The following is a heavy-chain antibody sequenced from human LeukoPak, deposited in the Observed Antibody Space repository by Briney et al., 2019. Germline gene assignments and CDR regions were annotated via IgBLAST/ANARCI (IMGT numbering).Heavy chain of an antibody. CDR2: ISYDGSNK. CDR1: GFTFSSYA. D-gene: IGHD1-26*01. CDR3: ARDGELGSPADAFDI. V-gene: IGHV3-30-3*01. Sequence: GGSLRLSCAASGFTFSSYAMHWVRQAPGKGLEWVAVISYDGSNKYYADSVKGRFTISRDNSKNTLYLQMNSLRAEDTAVYYCARDGELGSPADAFDIWGQGTMVTVSS. J-gene: IGHJ3*02.